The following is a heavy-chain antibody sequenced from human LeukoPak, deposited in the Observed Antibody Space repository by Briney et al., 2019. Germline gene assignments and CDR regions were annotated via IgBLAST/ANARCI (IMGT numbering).Heavy chain of an antibody. V-gene: IGHV3-23*01. CDR3: ARVRQVVPAAYYFDY. CDR1: GFTFSSYA. CDR2: ISGSGGST. J-gene: IGHJ4*02. D-gene: IGHD2-2*01. Sequence: GGSLRLSCAASGFTFSSYAMSWVRQAPGKGLEWVSAISGSGGSTYYADSVKGRFTISRDNSKNTLYLQMNSLRSDDTAVYYCARVRQVVPAAYYFDYWGQGTLVTVSS.